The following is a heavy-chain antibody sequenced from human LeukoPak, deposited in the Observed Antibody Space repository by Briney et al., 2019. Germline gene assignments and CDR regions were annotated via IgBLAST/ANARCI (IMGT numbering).Heavy chain of an antibody. CDR2: ISGSGGST. CDR1: GFTFSSYA. J-gene: IGHJ3*02. CDR3: AKGKDDSRGSLGAFDI. Sequence: HPGGSLRLSCAASGFTFSSYAMSWVRQAPGKGLEWVSAISGSGGSTYYADSVKGRFTISRDNSKNTLYLQMNSLRAEDTAVYYCAKGKDDSRGSLGAFDIWGQGTMVTVSS. V-gene: IGHV3-23*01. D-gene: IGHD3-22*01.